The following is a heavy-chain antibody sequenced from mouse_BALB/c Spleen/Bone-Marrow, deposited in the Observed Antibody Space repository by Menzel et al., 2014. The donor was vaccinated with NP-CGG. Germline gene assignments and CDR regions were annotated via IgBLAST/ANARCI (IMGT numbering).Heavy chain of an antibody. Sequence: QVQLQQSGAELMKPGASGKISCKVTGYTFSSHWIEWVKQRPGHGLEWIGEILPGSGSTNYNEKFKGKATFTADTSANTAYMQLSSLTSEDSAVYYCAREDGNHVGFAYWGQGTLVTVSA. J-gene: IGHJ3*01. CDR1: GYTFSSHW. CDR2: ILPGSGST. V-gene: IGHV1-9*01. CDR3: AREDGNHVGFAY. D-gene: IGHD2-1*01.